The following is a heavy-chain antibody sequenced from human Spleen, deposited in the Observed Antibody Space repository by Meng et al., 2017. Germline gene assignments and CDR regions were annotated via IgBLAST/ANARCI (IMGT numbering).Heavy chain of an antibody. D-gene: IGHD3-22*01. CDR2: IYYSGST. Sequence: SCTVSGGSISSGGYYWSWIRQHPGKGLEWIGYIYYSGSTYYNPSLKSRVTISVDTSKNQFSLKLSSVTAADTAVYYCARVVGSSGYYLYGPGFDYWGQGTLVTVSS. V-gene: IGHV4-31*02. J-gene: IGHJ4*02. CDR3: ARVVGSSGYYLYGPGFDY. CDR1: GGSISSGGYY.